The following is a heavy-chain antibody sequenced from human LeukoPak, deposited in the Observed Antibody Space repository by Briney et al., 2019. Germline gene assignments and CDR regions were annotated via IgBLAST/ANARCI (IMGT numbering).Heavy chain of an antibody. CDR3: ARGRGITLLRGVAMSDGFDI. J-gene: IGHJ3*02. CDR1: GFTFTSYG. V-gene: IGHV3-21*01. D-gene: IGHD3-10*01. Sequence: GGSLRLSCTASGFTFTSYGMNWVRQAPGKGLEWVSFIDTRGSYIYYGDSLKGRVTISRDNAKNSLYLQMNGLRAEDTAVYYCARGRGITLLRGVAMSDGFDIWGQGAMVTVSS. CDR2: IDTRGSYI.